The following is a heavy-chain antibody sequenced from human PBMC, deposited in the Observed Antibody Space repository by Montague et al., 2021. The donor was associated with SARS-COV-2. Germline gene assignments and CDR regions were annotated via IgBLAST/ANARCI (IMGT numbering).Heavy chain of an antibody. J-gene: IGHJ5*01. CDR1: GYSVTSSY. D-gene: IGHD3-3*01. CDR3: ARLSIGGPLIRWFDS. V-gene: IGHV4-59*02. Sequence: SETLSLTCTVSGYSVTSSYWSWIRQPPGKGLQWIGFIPHSGITNXXSFFKSRVAISVNTSKNRFSLKLSSATAADTAVYYCARLSIGGPLIRWFDSWGQGTLVTVSS. CDR2: IPHSGIT.